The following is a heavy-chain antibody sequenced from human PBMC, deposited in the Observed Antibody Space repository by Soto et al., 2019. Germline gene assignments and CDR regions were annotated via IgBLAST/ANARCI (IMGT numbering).Heavy chain of an antibody. V-gene: IGHV3-23*01. Sequence: GGSLRLSCVGSGFTFINYAMNWVRQTPGKGLEWVSTISGCVDRTFDADTVKGRFTISRDNSKNTLNLQMNSLRADDTAVFCCARKVLGSTSRPDWWYFDLWGRGTLVTVSS. CDR2: ISGCVDRT. CDR1: GFTFINYA. J-gene: IGHJ2*01. D-gene: IGHD2-2*01. CDR3: ARKVLGSTSRPDWWYFDL.